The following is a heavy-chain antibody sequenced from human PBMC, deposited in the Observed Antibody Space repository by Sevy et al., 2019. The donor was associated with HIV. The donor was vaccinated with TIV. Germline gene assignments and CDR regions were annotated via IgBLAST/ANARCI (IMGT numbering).Heavy chain of an antibody. J-gene: IGHJ4*02. D-gene: IGHD6-19*01. CDR1: GFIFSGYS. CDR3: ARTIAGAETFDY. CDR2: ISSSSDII. Sequence: GGSLRLSCAVSGFIFSGYSMNWVRQAPGKGLEWVSYISSSSDIIYYADSVKGRCTISRDNARNSLYPQMNSLRDEDTAVYYCARTIAGAETFDYWGQGALVTVSS. V-gene: IGHV3-48*02.